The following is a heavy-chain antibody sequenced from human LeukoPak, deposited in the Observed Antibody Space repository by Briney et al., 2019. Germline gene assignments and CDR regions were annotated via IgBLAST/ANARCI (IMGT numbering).Heavy chain of an antibody. D-gene: IGHD3-22*01. Sequence: SETLSLTCTVSGGSISSGGYHCYWIRQHPGKGLEWIGHIYYSETTYYNPSLKSRVTISVDTSKNQFSLKLRSVTAADTAVYYCARRDSPRYGMDVWGQGTTVTVSS. V-gene: IGHV4-31*03. CDR2: IYYSETT. J-gene: IGHJ6*02. CDR1: GGSISSGGYH. CDR3: ARRDSPRYGMDV.